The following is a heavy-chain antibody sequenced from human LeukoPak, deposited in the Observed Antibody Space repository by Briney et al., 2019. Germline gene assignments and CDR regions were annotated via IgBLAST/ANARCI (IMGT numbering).Heavy chain of an antibody. V-gene: IGHV3-23*01. CDR3: AKERIYYYGSGSYPNWFDP. CDR2: VSGTGGTT. CDR1: GFTFSSYA. Sequence: PGGSLRLSCAASGFTFSSYAMSWVRQAPGKGLEWVSDVSGTGGTTYYADSVKGRFTISRDNSKNTLYLQMSSLRAEDTAVHYCAKERIYYYGSGSYPNWFDPWGQGTLVTVSS. J-gene: IGHJ5*02. D-gene: IGHD3-10*01.